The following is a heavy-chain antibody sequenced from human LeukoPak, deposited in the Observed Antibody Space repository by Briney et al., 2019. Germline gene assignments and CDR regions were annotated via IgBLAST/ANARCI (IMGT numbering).Heavy chain of an antibody. CDR3: AKGGRYCSSTSCSFDY. J-gene: IGHJ4*02. Sequence: GGSLRLSCAASGFTFSSYGMSWVRQAPGKGLEWVPAISGSGGSTYYADSVKGRFTISRDNSKNTLYLQMNSLRAEDTAVYYCAKGGRYCSSTSCSFDYWGQGTLVTVSS. CDR1: GFTFSSYG. CDR2: ISGSGGST. D-gene: IGHD2-2*01. V-gene: IGHV3-23*01.